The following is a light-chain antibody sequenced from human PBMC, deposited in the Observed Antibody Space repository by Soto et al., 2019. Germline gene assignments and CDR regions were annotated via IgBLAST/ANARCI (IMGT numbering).Light chain of an antibody. Sequence: EIVMTQSPATLSVSPGERATLSCRARQRIDNNLAWYQQKPGQAPRLLIYDGSARATGIPARFSGSGSGAEFTLTINSLQSDDFAVYYCQQYHYWWAFGQGTKVDIK. J-gene: IGKJ1*01. V-gene: IGKV3-15*01. CDR3: QQYHYWWA. CDR2: DGS. CDR1: QRIDNN.